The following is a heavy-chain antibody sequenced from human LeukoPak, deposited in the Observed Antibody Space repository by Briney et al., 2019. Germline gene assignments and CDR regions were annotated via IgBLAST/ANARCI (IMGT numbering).Heavy chain of an antibody. D-gene: IGHD3-22*01. CDR1: GDSIINYY. CDR3: AREAVGSSGYYPFDY. V-gene: IGHV4-59*13. Sequence: PSETLSLTCTVSGDSIINYYWSWIRQPPGKGLEWIGYIFYIESTNYNPSLKSRVTISLDTSKNQFSLDLSSVTAADTAVYYCAREAVGSSGYYPFDYWGQGILVTVSS. J-gene: IGHJ4*02. CDR2: IFYIEST.